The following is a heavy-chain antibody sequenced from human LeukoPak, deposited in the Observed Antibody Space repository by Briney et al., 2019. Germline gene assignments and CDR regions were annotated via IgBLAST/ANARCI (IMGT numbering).Heavy chain of an antibody. J-gene: IGHJ3*02. Sequence: PSETLSLTCTVSGGSISSYYWSWIRQPPGKGLEWIGYIYYSGSTNYNPSLKSRVTISVDTSKNQFSLKLSSVTAADTAVYYCARVRRRPDAFDIWGRGTMVTVSS. CDR3: ARVRRRPDAFDI. CDR1: GGSISSYY. CDR2: IYYSGST. V-gene: IGHV4-59*01.